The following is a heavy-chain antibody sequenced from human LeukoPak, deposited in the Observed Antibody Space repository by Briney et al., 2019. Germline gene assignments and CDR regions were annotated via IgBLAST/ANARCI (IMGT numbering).Heavy chain of an antibody. D-gene: IGHD6-13*01. V-gene: IGHV1-69*06. Sequence: ASVKVSCKASGGTFSSYAISWVRQAPGQGLEWMGGIIPIFGTTNYAQKFQDRVKITADKSTSTAYMEVSSLRSEDTAVYYCARVVGLTGYSSSWYSGYYYYMDVWGKGTTVTVSS. CDR1: GGTFSSYA. J-gene: IGHJ6*03. CDR2: IIPIFGTT. CDR3: ARVVGLTGYSSSWYSGYYYYMDV.